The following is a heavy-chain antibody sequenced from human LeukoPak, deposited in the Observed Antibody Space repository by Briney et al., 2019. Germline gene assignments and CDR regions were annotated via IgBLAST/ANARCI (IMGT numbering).Heavy chain of an antibody. CDR1: GYTFTDYY. CDR3: ARDREWELRGYFDY. Sequence: GASAKVSRKASGYTFTDYYVHWLRQAPGQGLDWMGWINTAGGGTKSAQKFQGRVTMTRDTSISTAYMELSRLRSDDTAVYYCARDREWELRGYFDYWGQGTLVTVSS. D-gene: IGHD1-26*01. J-gene: IGHJ4*02. CDR2: INTAGGGT. V-gene: IGHV1-2*02.